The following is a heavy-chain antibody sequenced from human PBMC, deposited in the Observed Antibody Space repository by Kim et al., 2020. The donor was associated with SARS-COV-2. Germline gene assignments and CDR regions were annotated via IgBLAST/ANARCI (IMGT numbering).Heavy chain of an antibody. J-gene: IGHJ4*02. Sequence: GGSLRLSCAASGFTFGDYYMSWIRQAPGKGLEWISYISSLGNIIYYADSVKGRFTISRDNAKNSLFLQMNSLRGEDTAMYYCARWGVTYNIPDLGYWGQGALVTVSS. V-gene: IGHV3-11*01. CDR1: GFTFGDYY. CDR3: ARWGVTYNIPDLGY. D-gene: IGHD1-1*01. CDR2: ISSLGNII.